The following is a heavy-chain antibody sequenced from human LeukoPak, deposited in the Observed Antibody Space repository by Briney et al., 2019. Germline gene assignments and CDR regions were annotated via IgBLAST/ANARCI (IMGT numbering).Heavy chain of an antibody. J-gene: IGHJ1*01. CDR3: ARGRRGGLVGATNFQH. V-gene: IGHV4-4*02. D-gene: IGHD1-26*01. Sequence: SETLSLTCAVSGGSISSNNWWSWVRQPPGKGLEWIAEIHHSGRINYNPSLKSRVTISVDKSKNQFSLKLSSVTAADTAVYYCARGRRGGLVGATNFQHWGQGTLVTVSS. CDR2: IHHSGRI. CDR1: GGSISSNNW.